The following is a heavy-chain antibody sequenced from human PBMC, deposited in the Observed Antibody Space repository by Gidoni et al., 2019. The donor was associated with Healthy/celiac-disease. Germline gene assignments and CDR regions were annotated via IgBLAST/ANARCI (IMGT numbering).Heavy chain of an antibody. CDR2: IYYSGST. V-gene: IGHV4-59*01. J-gene: IGHJ3*02. CDR1: GGSISSYY. CDR3: ARATDYYDSSGRKGKNAFDI. D-gene: IGHD3-22*01. Sequence: QVQLQESGPGLVKPSETLSLTCTVSGGSISSYYWSWIRQPPGKGLEWIGYIYYSGSTNYNPSLKSRVTISVDTSKNQFSLKLSSVTAADTAVYYCARATDYYDSSGRKGKNAFDIWGQGTMVTVSS.